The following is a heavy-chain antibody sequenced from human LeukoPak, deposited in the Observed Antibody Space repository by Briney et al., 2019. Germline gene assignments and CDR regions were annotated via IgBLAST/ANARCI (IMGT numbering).Heavy chain of an antibody. CDR3: ARLYSSSSSYYFDY. J-gene: IGHJ4*02. D-gene: IGHD6-6*01. CDR1: GFTVSSNY. Sequence: GGSLRLSCAASGFTVSSNYMSWVRQAPGKGLEWVSVIYSGGSTYYADSVKGRFTISRDNSKNTLYPQMNSLRAEDTAVYYCARLYSSSSSYYFDYWGQGTLVTVSS. V-gene: IGHV3-66*02. CDR2: IYSGGST.